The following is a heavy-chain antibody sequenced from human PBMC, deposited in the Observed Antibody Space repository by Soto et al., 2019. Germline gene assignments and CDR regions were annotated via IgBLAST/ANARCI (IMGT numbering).Heavy chain of an antibody. V-gene: IGHV3-30-3*01. CDR1: GFTFSSYA. D-gene: IGHD2-15*01. J-gene: IGHJ6*02. CDR2: ISYDGSNK. CDR3: ACDLLDIVVVVAATPGGMDV. Sequence: GGSLRLSCAASGFTFSSYAMHWVRQAPGKGLEWVAVISYDGSNKYYADSVKGRFTISRDNSKNTLYLQMNSLRAEDTAVYYCACDLLDIVVVVAATPGGMDVWGQGTTVTVSS.